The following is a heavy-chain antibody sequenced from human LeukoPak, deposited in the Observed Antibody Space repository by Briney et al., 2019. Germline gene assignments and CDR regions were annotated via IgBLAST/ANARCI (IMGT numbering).Heavy chain of an antibody. CDR1: GFTFDDYA. V-gene: IGHV3-43*02. J-gene: IGHJ4*02. CDR2: ISGDGGST. CDR3: AKDPGRYGDYVVDY. Sequence: GGSVRLSCAASGFTFDDYAMHWVRQAPGKGLEWVSLISGDGGSTYYADSVKGRFTISRDNSKNSLYLQMNSLRTEDTALYYCAKDPGRYGDYVVDYWGQGTLVTVSS. D-gene: IGHD4-17*01.